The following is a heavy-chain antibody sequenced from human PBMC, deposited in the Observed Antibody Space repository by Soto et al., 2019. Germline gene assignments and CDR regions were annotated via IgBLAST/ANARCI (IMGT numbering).Heavy chain of an antibody. CDR1: TDSSSSTTSY. CDR2: SSYNGGT. Sequence: QLQLQESGPGLVKPSETLALTCTVSTDSSSSTTSYWGWIRQPPGKGLQWIGRSSYNGGTFYDPPLKGRVVRSVDTSKKQSSLQVTSVTAADTAVYFCARHRIEVVWRGFDFWGQGSPVTVSS. V-gene: IGHV4-39*01. J-gene: IGHJ4*02. CDR3: ARHRIEVVWRGFDF. D-gene: IGHD3-10*01.